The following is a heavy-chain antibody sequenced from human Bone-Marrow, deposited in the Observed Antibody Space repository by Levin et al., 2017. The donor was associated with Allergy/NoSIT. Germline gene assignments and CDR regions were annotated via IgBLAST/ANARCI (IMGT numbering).Heavy chain of an antibody. V-gene: IGHV3-11*01. J-gene: IGHJ4*02. CDR1: GFPFSDYY. CDR3: ARDPRMETAMGGIDY. D-gene: IGHD5-18*01. CDR2: ISDTSTTI. Sequence: GESLKISRAASGFPFSDYYMTWIRQAPGKGLEWVSYISDTSTTIYYADSVKGRFTISRDNAKNSLYLQMNNLRAEDTAVYYCARDPRMETAMGGIDYWGQGTLVTVSS.